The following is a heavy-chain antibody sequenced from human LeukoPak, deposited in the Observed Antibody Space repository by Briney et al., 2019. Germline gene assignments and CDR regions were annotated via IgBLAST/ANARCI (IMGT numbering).Heavy chain of an antibody. CDR3: ARTGETERFDY. V-gene: IGHV3-33*01. J-gene: IGHJ4*02. D-gene: IGHD1-1*01. CDR1: GFTFRNYG. CDR2: IRYDGSKK. Sequence: GGSLRLSCAASGFTFRNYGMHWVRQAPGKGLEWVSLIRYDGSKKDYADSVKGRFTISRDNSKNTLYLQMDSLRAEDTGVYYCARTGETERFDYWGQGTLVTVSS.